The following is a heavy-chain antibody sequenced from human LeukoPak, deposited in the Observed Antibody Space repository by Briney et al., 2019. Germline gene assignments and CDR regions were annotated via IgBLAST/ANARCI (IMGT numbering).Heavy chain of an antibody. J-gene: IGHJ3*02. Sequence: ASVKVSCKVSGYTLTELSMHWVRQAPGKGLEWMGGFDPEDGETIYAQKFQGRVTMTEDTSTDTAYMELGSLRSEDTAVYYCATSCSSTSCYDAFDIWGQGTMVTVSS. V-gene: IGHV1-24*01. CDR2: FDPEDGET. CDR3: ATSCSSTSCYDAFDI. D-gene: IGHD2-2*01. CDR1: GYTLTELS.